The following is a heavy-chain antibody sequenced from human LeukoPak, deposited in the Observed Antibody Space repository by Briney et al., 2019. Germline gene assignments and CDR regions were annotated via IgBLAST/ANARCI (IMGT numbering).Heavy chain of an antibody. J-gene: IGHJ4*02. CDR2: IYTSGST. Sequence: SETLSLTCTVSGGSISSYYWSLIRQPAGKGLEWIGRIYTSGSTNYNPSLKSRVTMSVDTSKNQFSLKLSSVTAADTAVYYCARVGLSSSSRSLYYFDYWGQGTLVTVSS. CDR3: ARVGLSSSSRSLYYFDY. V-gene: IGHV4-4*07. CDR1: GGSISSYY. D-gene: IGHD6-13*01.